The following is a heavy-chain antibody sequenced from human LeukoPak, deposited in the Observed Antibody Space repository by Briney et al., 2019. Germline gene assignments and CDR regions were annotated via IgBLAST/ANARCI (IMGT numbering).Heavy chain of an antibody. V-gene: IGHV3-23*01. CDR1: GFTISSYA. CDR2: ISGSGGST. D-gene: IGHD6-19*01. J-gene: IGHJ1*01. Sequence: GGSLRLTCAASGFTISSYAMSWIRQAPGKGLEWVSVISGSGGSTYYADSVKGRCTISRDNSKNTLYLEMNSLRAEDTAVYYCATEPTMAGMSEYVQHWGQGTLVTVSS. CDR3: ATEPTMAGMSEYVQH.